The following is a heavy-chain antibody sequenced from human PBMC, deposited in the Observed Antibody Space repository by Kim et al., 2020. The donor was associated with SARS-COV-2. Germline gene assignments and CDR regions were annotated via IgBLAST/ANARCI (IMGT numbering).Heavy chain of an antibody. CDR3: ARGSIAVAGTLFDY. Sequence: AVSVKSRITINPATSKNQFSLQLNSVTPEDTAVYYCARGSIAVAGTLFDYWGQGTLVTVSS. V-gene: IGHV6-1*01. J-gene: IGHJ4*02. D-gene: IGHD6-19*01.